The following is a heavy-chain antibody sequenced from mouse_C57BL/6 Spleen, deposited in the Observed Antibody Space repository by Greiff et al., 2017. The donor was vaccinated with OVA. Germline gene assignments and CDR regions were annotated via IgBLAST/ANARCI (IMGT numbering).Heavy chain of an antibody. Sequence: EVQLQESGPGLVKPSQSLSLTCSVTGYSITSGYYWNWIRQFPGNKLEWMGYISYDGSNNYNPSLKNRISITRDTSKIQFFLKLNSVTTEDTATYYCARGYYNAMDCWGQGASVTVSS. J-gene: IGHJ4*01. CDR1: GYSITSGYY. V-gene: IGHV3-6*01. CDR3: ARGYYNAMDC. CDR2: ISYDGSN. D-gene: IGHD2-12*01.